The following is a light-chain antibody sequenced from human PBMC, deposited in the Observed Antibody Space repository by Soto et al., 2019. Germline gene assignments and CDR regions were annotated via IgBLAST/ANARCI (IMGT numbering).Light chain of an antibody. CDR2: GAS. CDR3: QQYGSSPVT. Sequence: EIVMTQSPATLSVSPGERATLSCRASQSISSSLAWYQHKAGQAPRLLIYGASSRATGIPDRFSGSGSGTDFTLTISRLEPEDFAVYYCQQYGSSPVTFGQGSKVDIK. J-gene: IGKJ1*01. V-gene: IGKV3-20*01. CDR1: QSISSS.